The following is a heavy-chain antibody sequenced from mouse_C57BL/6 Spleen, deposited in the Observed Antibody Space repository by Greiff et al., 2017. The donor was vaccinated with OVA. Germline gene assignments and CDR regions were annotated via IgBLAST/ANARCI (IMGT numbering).Heavy chain of an antibody. D-gene: IGHD4-1*01. CDR2: IDPSDSYT. CDR3: ARKDLTDYAMDY. J-gene: IGHJ4*01. CDR1: GYTFTSYW. V-gene: IGHV1-59*01. Sequence: QVQLQQPGAELVRPGTSVKLSCKASGYTFTSYWMHWVKQRPGQGLEWIGEIDPSDSYTNYNQKFKGKATLTVDTSSSTAYMQLSSLTSEDSAVYYCARKDLTDYAMDYWGQGTSVTVSS.